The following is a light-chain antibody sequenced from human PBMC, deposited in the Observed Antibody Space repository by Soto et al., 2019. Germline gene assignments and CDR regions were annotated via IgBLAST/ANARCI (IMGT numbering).Light chain of an antibody. J-gene: IGKJ1*01. CDR3: HQYNNWWT. CDR2: GAS. V-gene: IGKV3-15*01. Sequence: EIVMTQSPATLSVSPGERATLSCRASQSVSSNLAWYQQKPGQAPRLLIYGASTRATGIPARFSGSGSGTEFTLTISSLQSEDFAVYYCHQYNNWWTFGQGTKVEIQ. CDR1: QSVSSN.